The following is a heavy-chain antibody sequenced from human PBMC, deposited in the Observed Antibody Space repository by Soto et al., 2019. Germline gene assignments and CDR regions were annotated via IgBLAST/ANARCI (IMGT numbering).Heavy chain of an antibody. CDR2: INPSGGST. Sequence: QVQLVQSGAEVKKPGASVKVSCKASGYTFTSYYMHWVRQAPGQGLEWMGIINPSGGSTSYAQKFQGRVTMTRDTSTSTVYMELSSLRSEDTAVYYCARDLGCSGGSCYSELDYWGQGTLVTVSS. CDR1: GYTFTSYY. J-gene: IGHJ4*02. V-gene: IGHV1-46*01. CDR3: ARDLGCSGGSCYSELDY. D-gene: IGHD2-15*01.